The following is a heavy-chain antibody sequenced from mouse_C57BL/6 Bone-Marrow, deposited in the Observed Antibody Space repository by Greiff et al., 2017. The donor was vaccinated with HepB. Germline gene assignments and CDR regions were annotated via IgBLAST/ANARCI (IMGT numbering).Heavy chain of an antibody. Sequence: DVKLQESGGGLVQPGGSMKLSCVASGFTFSNYWMNWVRQSPEKGLEWVAQIRLKSDNYATHYAESVKGRFTISRDDSKSSVYLQMNNLRAEDTGIYYCTAIYYDYPYYFDYWGQGTTLTVSS. CDR2: IRLKSDNYAT. CDR3: TAIYYDYPYYFDY. V-gene: IGHV6-3*01. J-gene: IGHJ2*01. CDR1: GFTFSNYW. D-gene: IGHD2-4*01.